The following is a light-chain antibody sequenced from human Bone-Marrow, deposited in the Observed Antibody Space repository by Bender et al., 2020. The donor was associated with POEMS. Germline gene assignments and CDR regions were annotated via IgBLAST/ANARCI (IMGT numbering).Light chain of an antibody. CDR3: HVWDGVTHRVV. CDR1: NIVSKS. V-gene: IGLV3-21*02. J-gene: IGLJ2*01. CDR2: DDS. Sequence: SSELTQPSSVSVSPGQTARITCGGNNIVSKSVHWYQQKPGQAPVLVVYDDSDRPSGIPERFSGSNSGNTATLTISRVEAGDEADWYCHVWDGVTHRVVFGGGTKLTVL.